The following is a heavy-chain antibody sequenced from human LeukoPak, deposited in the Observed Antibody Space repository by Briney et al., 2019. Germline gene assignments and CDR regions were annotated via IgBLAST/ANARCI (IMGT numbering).Heavy chain of an antibody. CDR1: GDTFSSYA. CDR3: ARGSTAAGTGWFDP. J-gene: IGHJ5*02. D-gene: IGHD6-13*01. Sequence: GASVKISCKASGDTFSSYAISWVRQAPGQGLEWMGGIIPIFGTANYAQKFQGRVTITADKSTSTAYMELSSLRSEDTAVYYCARGSTAAGTGWFDPWGQGTLVTVSS. V-gene: IGHV1-69*06. CDR2: IIPIFGTA.